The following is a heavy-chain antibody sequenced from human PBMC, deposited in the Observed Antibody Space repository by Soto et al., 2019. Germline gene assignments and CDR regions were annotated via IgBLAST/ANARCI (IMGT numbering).Heavy chain of an antibody. V-gene: IGHV3-23*01. CDR3: AKAPTYYYDSSGSHRGYYFDY. CDR2: ISGSGGST. J-gene: IGHJ4*02. Sequence: GGSLRLSCAASGFTFSSYAMSWVRQAPGKGLEWVSAISGSGGSTYYADSVKGRFTISRDNFKNTLYLQMNSLRAEDTAVYYCAKAPTYYYDSSGSHRGYYFDYWGQGTLVTVSS. D-gene: IGHD3-22*01. CDR1: GFTFSSYA.